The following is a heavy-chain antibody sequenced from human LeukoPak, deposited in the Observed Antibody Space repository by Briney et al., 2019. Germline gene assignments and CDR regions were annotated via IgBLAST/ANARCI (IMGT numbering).Heavy chain of an antibody. D-gene: IGHD3-10*01. CDR3: ARSGGSGSYDYYYYYYMDV. CDR2: IIPIFGTA. CDR1: GGTFSSYA. Sequence: SVKVSCKASGGTFSSYAISWVRQAPGQGLEWMGGIIPIFGTANYAQKFQGRVTMTRDMSTSTVYMELSSLRSEDTAVYYCARSGGSGSYDYYYYYYMDVWGKGTTVTVSS. J-gene: IGHJ6*03. V-gene: IGHV1-69*05.